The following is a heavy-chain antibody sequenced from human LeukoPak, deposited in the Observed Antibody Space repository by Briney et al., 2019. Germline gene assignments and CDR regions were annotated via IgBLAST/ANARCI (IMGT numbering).Heavy chain of an antibody. CDR3: ARASERSFDY. V-gene: IGHV3-74*01. CDR2: ISSDGSST. J-gene: IGHJ4*02. D-gene: IGHD3-3*01. CDR1: GFTFSSYW. Sequence: PGGSLRLSCAASGFTFSSYWMHWVRHAPGTGLVWVSRISSDGSSTTYADSVKGRFTISRDNAKNTLYLQMNSLRAEDTAVYYCARASERSFDYWGQGTPVTVSS.